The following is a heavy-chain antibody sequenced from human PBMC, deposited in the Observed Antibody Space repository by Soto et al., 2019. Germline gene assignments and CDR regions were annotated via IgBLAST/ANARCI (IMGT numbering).Heavy chain of an antibody. Sequence: QVQLVQSGAEVKKPGSSVKVSCKASGGTFSSYAISWVRQAPGQGLEWMGGIIPIFGTANYAQKFQGRVTITADESTSTDYMELSSLRSEDTAVYYCARAPHCGGDCYSYYFDYWGQGTLVTVSS. CDR1: GGTFSSYA. CDR2: IIPIFGTA. CDR3: ARAPHCGGDCYSYYFDY. V-gene: IGHV1-69*12. D-gene: IGHD2-21*02. J-gene: IGHJ4*02.